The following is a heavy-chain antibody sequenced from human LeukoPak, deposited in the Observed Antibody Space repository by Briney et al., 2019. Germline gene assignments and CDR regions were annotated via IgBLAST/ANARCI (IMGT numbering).Heavy chain of an antibody. CDR1: GGTFSSYA. Sequence: SVTVSCKASGGTFSSYAISWVRQAPGQGLEWMGRIIPILGIANYAQKFQGRVTITADKSTSTAYMELSSLRSEDTAVYYCARSKGIAARDYFDYWGQGTLVTVSS. CDR2: IIPILGIA. V-gene: IGHV1-69*04. J-gene: IGHJ4*02. CDR3: ARSKGIAARDYFDY. D-gene: IGHD6-6*01.